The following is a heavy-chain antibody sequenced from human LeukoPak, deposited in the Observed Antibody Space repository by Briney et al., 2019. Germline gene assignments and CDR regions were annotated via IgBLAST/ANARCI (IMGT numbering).Heavy chain of an antibody. CDR3: ATVGGSSRGAFDI. CDR2: FDPEDGET. Sequence: ASVKVSSKVSGYTLTELSMHWVRQAPGKGLEWMGGFDPEDGETIYAQKFQGRVTMTEDTSTDTAYMELSSLRSEDTAVYYCATVGGSSRGAFDIWGQGTMVTVSS. CDR1: GYTLTELS. D-gene: IGHD1-26*01. J-gene: IGHJ3*02. V-gene: IGHV1-24*01.